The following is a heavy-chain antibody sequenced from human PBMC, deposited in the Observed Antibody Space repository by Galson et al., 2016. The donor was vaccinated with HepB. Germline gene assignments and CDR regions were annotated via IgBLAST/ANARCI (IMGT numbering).Heavy chain of an antibody. CDR1: GFSLSSYW. V-gene: IGHV3-7*03. CDR2: INRDGSAI. D-gene: IGHD6-6*01. J-gene: IGHJ3*01. Sequence: SLRLSCAASGFSLSSYWMTWVRQAPGKGLEWVANINRDGSAIHYLDSVKARFTISRDNTRNSLHLEMDSLKAEDTATYYCARDSSPGSPGSYKDAFDLWGHGTVVTVSS. CDR3: ARDSSPGSPGSYKDAFDL.